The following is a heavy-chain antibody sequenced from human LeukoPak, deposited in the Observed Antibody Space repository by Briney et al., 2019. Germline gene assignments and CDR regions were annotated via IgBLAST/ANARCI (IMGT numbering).Heavy chain of an antibody. D-gene: IGHD3-22*01. CDR1: GGSISSSSYY. V-gene: IGHV4-39*01. CDR3: ARPLPPYYYDSSGYPDV. J-gene: IGHJ6*02. Sequence: SETLSLTCTVSGGSISSSSYYWGWIRQPPGKGLEWIGCIYYSGSTYYNPSLKSRVTISVDTSKNQFSLKLSSVTAADTAVYYCARPLPPYYYDSSGYPDVWGQGTTVTVSS. CDR2: IYYSGST.